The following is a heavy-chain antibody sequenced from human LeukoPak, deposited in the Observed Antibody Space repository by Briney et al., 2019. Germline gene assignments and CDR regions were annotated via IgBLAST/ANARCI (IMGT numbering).Heavy chain of an antibody. Sequence: SETLPLTCTVSGGSISSYYWSWIRQPPGKGLEWIGYIYYSGSTNYNPSLKSRVTISVDTSKNQFSLKLSSVTAADTAVYYCARASSSGQNDYWGQGTLVTVSS. D-gene: IGHD6-13*01. J-gene: IGHJ4*02. CDR2: IYYSGST. CDR3: ARASSSGQNDY. V-gene: IGHV4-59*01. CDR1: GGSISSYY.